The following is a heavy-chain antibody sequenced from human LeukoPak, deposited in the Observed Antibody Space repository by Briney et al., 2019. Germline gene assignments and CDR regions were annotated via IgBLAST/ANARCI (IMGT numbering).Heavy chain of an antibody. Sequence: SETLSLTCTVSGGSISSYYWSWIRQPPGKGLEWIGYIYYSGSTNYNPSLKSRVTISVDTSKNQFSLKLSSVTAADTAVYYCARLGLWFGEQDFDYWGQGTLVTVSS. CDR2: IYYSGST. D-gene: IGHD3-10*01. CDR1: GGSISSYY. J-gene: IGHJ4*02. V-gene: IGHV4-59*08. CDR3: ARLGLWFGEQDFDY.